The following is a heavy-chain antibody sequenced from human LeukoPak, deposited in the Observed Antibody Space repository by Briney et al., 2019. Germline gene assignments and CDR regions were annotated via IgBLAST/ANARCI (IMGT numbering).Heavy chain of an antibody. J-gene: IGHJ6*02. D-gene: IGHD1-26*01. CDR1: GFTFSSYA. CDR3: AREWEVTSGHTYYYGMDV. CDR2: ISGSGGTI. Sequence: HSGGSLRLSCAASGFTFSSYAMSWVRQAPGKGLEWVSAISGSGGTIYYADSVKGRFTISRDNSKNTLYLQMNSLRAEGTAVYYCAREWEVTSGHTYYYGMDVWGQGTTVTVSS. V-gene: IGHV3-23*01.